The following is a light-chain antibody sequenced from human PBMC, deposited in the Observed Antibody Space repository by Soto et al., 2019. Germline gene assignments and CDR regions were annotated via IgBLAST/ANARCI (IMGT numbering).Light chain of an antibody. Sequence: QSVLTQPPSVSAAPGQKVSISCSGSSSNIGKNYVSWYQQFPGTAPKLLIYDNDKRPSGIPDRFSGSKSGTSATLGITGLKTGDEADYYCATWDSSLSAGVFGGGTKLTVL. CDR2: DND. J-gene: IGLJ3*02. V-gene: IGLV1-51*01. CDR1: SSNIGKNY. CDR3: ATWDSSLSAGV.